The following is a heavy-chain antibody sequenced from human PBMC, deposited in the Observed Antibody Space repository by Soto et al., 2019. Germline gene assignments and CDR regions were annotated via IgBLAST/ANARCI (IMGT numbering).Heavy chain of an antibody. CDR3: ARDGTTGTANYHYAMDV. CDR2: ISGSGGNI. D-gene: IGHD4-17*01. Sequence: GGSLRLSCAASGFTFSSYAMSWVRQAPGKGLEWVSGISGSGGNIYYADSVKGRFTISRDNAKNSLYLQMDSLRAEDTAVYYCARDGTTGTANYHYAMDVWGQGTTVTVSS. J-gene: IGHJ6*02. CDR1: GFTFSSYA. V-gene: IGHV3-23*01.